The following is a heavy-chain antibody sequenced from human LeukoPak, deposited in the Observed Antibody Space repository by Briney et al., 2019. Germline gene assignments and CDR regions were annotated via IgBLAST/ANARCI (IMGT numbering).Heavy chain of an antibody. D-gene: IGHD3-22*01. J-gene: IGHJ4*02. V-gene: IGHV4-59*01. CDR1: GDSLSSYY. Sequence: PSETLSLTCTVSGDSLSSYYWSWIRQPPGKGLEWIGNISYSGSTNYNPSLKSRVTISVDRSKNHFSLKLSSVTAADTAVYYCARADSSGYEHFDYWGQGTLVTVSS. CDR2: ISYSGST. CDR3: ARADSSGYEHFDY.